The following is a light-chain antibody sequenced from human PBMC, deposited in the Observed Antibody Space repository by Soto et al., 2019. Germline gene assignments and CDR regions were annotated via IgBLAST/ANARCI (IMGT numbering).Light chain of an antibody. CDR2: EVT. Sequence: QSVLTQPASVSGSPGQSITISCTGTSGDIGSYNRVSWYQQHPGKAPKLIIYEVTDRPSGVSNCFSGSKSGNTASLTISGLQAGDEAEYYCSSYTNINTRACVFGTGTKVTVL. J-gene: IGLJ1*01. V-gene: IGLV2-14*01. CDR1: SGDIGSYNR. CDR3: SSYTNINTRACV.